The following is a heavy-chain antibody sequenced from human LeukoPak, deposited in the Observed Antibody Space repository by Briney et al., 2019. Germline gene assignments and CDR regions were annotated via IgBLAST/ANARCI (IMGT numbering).Heavy chain of an antibody. Sequence: GRSLRLSCAASGFTFSSYAMHWASHAPGRGREWVAFILLDGSNKNYADSVEGRFTISRDNSKNTLYLQMNSLRAEDTAVYYCARARIAAAVPNWFDPWGQGTLVTVSS. CDR1: GFTFSSYA. CDR2: ILLDGSNK. J-gene: IGHJ5*02. CDR3: ARARIAAAVPNWFDP. D-gene: IGHD6-13*01. V-gene: IGHV3-30*04.